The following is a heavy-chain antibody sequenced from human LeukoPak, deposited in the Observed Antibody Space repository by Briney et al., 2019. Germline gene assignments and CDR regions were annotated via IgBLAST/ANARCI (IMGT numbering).Heavy chain of an antibody. CDR3: ARGGSSWYDY. CDR2: INTNTGNP. Sequence: ASVKVSCKASEYTLTSYRMNWVRQAPGQGLEWMGWINTNTGNPTYAQAFTGRFVFSLDTSVSTAYLQISSLKAEDTAVYYCARGGSSWYDYWGQGTLVTVSS. D-gene: IGHD6-13*01. V-gene: IGHV7-4-1*02. CDR1: EYTLTSYR. J-gene: IGHJ4*02.